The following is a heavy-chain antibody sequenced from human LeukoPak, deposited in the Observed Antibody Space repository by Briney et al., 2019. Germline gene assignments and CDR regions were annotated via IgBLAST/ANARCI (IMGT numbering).Heavy chain of an antibody. CDR3: ARGNAHAFDI. Sequence: PGGSLRLSCAASRFTFRSYWMHWVRQAPGKGLVWVSRINTDGSGTSYADSVKGRFTISRDNAKNTLYLQMNSLRAEDTAVYYCARGNAHAFDIWGQGTMVTVSS. CDR2: INTDGSGT. D-gene: IGHD1-1*01. CDR1: RFTFRSYW. J-gene: IGHJ3*02. V-gene: IGHV3-74*01.